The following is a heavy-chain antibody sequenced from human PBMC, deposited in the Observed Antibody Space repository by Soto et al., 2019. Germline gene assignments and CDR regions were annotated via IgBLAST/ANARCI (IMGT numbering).Heavy chain of an antibody. V-gene: IGHV1-69*13. D-gene: IGHD6-13*01. CDR1: GGTFSSYA. CDR3: AASSSSPKITFDY. CDR2: IIPIFGTA. Sequence: ASVKVSCKASGGTFSSYAISWVRQAPGQGLEWMGGIIPIFGTANYAQKFQGRVTITADESTSTAYMELSSLRSEDTAVYYCAASSSSPKITFDYWGQGTLVTVSS. J-gene: IGHJ4*02.